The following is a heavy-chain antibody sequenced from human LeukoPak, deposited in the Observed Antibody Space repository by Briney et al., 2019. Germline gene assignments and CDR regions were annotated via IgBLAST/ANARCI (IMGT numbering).Heavy chain of an antibody. CDR3: ARTRDGYWGY. CDR1: GFTFSRYW. CDR2: IKEVGSEK. Sequence: GGALRLSCAASGFTFSRYWMSWVREAPGKGLEWVANIKEVGSEKNYVESVKGRFTSSRDNAKNSLYLNMNSLRAEDTAVYYCARTRDGYWGYWGQGTLVTVSS. V-gene: IGHV3-7*05. J-gene: IGHJ4*02. D-gene: IGHD5-24*01.